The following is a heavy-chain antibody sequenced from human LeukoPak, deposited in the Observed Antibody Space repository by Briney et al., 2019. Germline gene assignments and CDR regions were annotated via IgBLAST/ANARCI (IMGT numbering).Heavy chain of an antibody. CDR2: IYTSGSI. CDR3: ARESMWSSLYYFDY. J-gene: IGHJ4*02. Sequence: PSETLPLTCTVSGGSISSYYWSWIRQPAGKGLEWIGRIYTSGSINYNPSLKSRVTMSVDTSKNQFSLKLSSVTAADTAVYYCARESMWSSLYYFDYWGQGTLVTVSS. V-gene: IGHV4-4*07. D-gene: IGHD2-21*01. CDR1: GGSISSYY.